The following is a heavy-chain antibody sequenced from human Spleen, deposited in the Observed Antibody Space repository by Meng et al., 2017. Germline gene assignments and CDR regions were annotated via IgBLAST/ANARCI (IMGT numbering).Heavy chain of an antibody. V-gene: IGHV1-2*02. J-gene: IGHJ4*02. Sequence: QVILVQSGAELKKPGASVRISCKASGYYFKQYYMHWVRQAPGQGLEWMGWFVSNADTYPAQKFQGRVTMTRDTHTSTDFMELRSLRFDDTAVYYCARGTPGRSYSDYWGQGTLVTVSS. CDR3: ARGTPGRSYSDY. CDR1: GYYFKQYY. CDR2: FVSNADT. D-gene: IGHD3-10*01.